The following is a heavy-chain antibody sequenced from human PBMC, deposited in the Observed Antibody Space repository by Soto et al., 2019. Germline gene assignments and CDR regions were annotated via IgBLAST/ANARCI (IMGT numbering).Heavy chain of an antibody. V-gene: IGHV1-69*01. CDR3: ARGETYLGV. D-gene: IGHD3-16*01. Sequence: QVQLVQSGAEVKKPGSSVKVSCKTSRDTFNKYAFNWVRQAPGQGLEWMGWIIPIFSSRNYAEKFQGRVTISSDDSTSTAYMELRSLRFEVTAVYYCARGETYLGVWGQGITLTVSS. CDR2: IIPIFSSR. CDR1: RDTFNKYA. J-gene: IGHJ6*02.